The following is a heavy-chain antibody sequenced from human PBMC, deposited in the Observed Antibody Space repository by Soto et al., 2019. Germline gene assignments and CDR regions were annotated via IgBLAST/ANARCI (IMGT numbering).Heavy chain of an antibody. Sequence: QVQLVQSGAEVKKPGSSVKVSCKASGGTFSSYAISWVRQAPGQGLEWMGGIIPIPGTANYAQKFPGRVTFTADESTSTAYMELSSLRSEDTAVYYCARSQGSSTSLEIYYYYYYGMDVWGQGTTVTVSS. CDR1: GGTFSSYA. CDR2: IIPIPGTA. V-gene: IGHV1-69*01. J-gene: IGHJ6*02. CDR3: ARSQGSSTSLEIYYYYYYGMDV. D-gene: IGHD2-2*01.